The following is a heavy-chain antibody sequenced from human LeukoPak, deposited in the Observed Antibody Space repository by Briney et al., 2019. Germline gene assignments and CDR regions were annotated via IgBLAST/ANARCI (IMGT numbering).Heavy chain of an antibody. D-gene: IGHD5-24*01. Sequence: GGSLRLSCAASGFTLSSYGMHWVRQAPGKGLERVAVISYDGSNKYYADSVKGRFTISRDNSKNTLYLQMNSLRAEDTAVYYCARGTRGTTRDGYNRPGNDYWGQGTLVTVSS. J-gene: IGHJ4*02. CDR1: GFTLSSYG. V-gene: IGHV3-30*03. CDR2: ISYDGSNK. CDR3: ARGTRGTTRDGYNRPGNDY.